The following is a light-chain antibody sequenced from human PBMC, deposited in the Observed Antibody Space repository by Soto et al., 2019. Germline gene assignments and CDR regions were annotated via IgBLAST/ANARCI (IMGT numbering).Light chain of an antibody. CDR2: LGS. J-gene: IGKJ4*01. CDR3: AQGLATPFT. Sequence: EIVLTQSPLSLPVTPGEPASISCRSSRNLLHSNGYYYLDWYLQKPGQSPQLLIYLGSNRASGVPDRFSDSGSGTDFTLTISSVEAEDVGVYFCAQGLATPFTFGGGTKVEIK. V-gene: IGKV2-28*01. CDR1: RNLLHSNGYYY.